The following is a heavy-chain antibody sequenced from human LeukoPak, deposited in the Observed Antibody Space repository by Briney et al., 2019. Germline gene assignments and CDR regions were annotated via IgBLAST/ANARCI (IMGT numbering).Heavy chain of an antibody. Sequence: SVKVSCKASGGTFSSYAISWVRQAPGQGLEWMGRIIPIFGIANYAQKFQGRVTITADKSTSTAYMELSSLRSEDTAVYYCARATVGATAFGYWGQGTLVTVSS. V-gene: IGHV1-69*04. D-gene: IGHD1-26*01. J-gene: IGHJ4*02. CDR3: ARATVGATAFGY. CDR1: GGTFSSYA. CDR2: IIPIFGIA.